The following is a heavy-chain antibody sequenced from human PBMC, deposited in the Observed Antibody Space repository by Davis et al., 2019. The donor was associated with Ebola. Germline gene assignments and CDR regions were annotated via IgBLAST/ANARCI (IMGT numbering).Heavy chain of an antibody. J-gene: IGHJ6*02. D-gene: IGHD3-3*01. CDR1: GFTFSSYW. CDR3: ARDSAIFGMDV. CDR2: IKQDGSEK. Sequence: GESLKISCAASGFTFSSYWMSWVRQAPGKGLEWVANIKQDGSEKYYVDSVKGRFTISRDNAKNSLYLQMNSLRDEDTAVYYCARDSAIFGMDVWGQGTTVTVSS. V-gene: IGHV3-7*01.